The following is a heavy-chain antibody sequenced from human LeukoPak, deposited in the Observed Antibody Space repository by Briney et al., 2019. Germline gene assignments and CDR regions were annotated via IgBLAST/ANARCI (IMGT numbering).Heavy chain of an antibody. V-gene: IGHV3-64D*09. D-gene: IGHD3-22*01. CDR3: VKAFYYDSSVTNAFDI. Sequence: PGGSLRLSWSASGFTFSSYAMHWVRQAPGKGLEYVSGISSNGGSTYYADSVKGRFTISRDNSKNTLYLQMSSLRAEDTAVYYCVKAFYYDSSVTNAFDIWGQGTMVTVSS. J-gene: IGHJ3*02. CDR2: ISSNGGST. CDR1: GFTFSSYA.